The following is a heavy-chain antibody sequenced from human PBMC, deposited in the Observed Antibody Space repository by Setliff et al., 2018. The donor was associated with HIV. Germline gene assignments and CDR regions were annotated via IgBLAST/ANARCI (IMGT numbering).Heavy chain of an antibody. V-gene: IGHV4-39*01. CDR2: LFFSGGT. J-gene: IGHJ4*02. Sequence: SETLSLTCSVSGVSITSRDHFWGWIRQSPGKGLEWIGSLFFSGGTFYNSSLKSRLTISAETSKNQFSLRLTAVTAADTAVYYCARLGEYSSSTVPYFDYWGPGILVTVSS. CDR1: GVSITSRDHF. CDR3: ARLGEYSSSTVPYFDY. D-gene: IGHD6-6*01.